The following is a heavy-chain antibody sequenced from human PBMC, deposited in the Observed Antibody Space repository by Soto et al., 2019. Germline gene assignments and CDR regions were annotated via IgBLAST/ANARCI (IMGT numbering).Heavy chain of an antibody. J-gene: IGHJ4*02. CDR1: GGSFKSGSYS. CDR3: ARDFAYFDS. CDR2: VYHTGRT. Sequence: QVQLQESGPGLVKPSETLSLTCTVSGGSFKSGSYSWSWIQQPPGKGLEWIGYVYHTGRTSYNPSLKCRVSISMDTSKNQFSLNLDSVTAADTAVYFCARDFAYFDSWGQGTLVTVSS. V-gene: IGHV4-61*01. D-gene: IGHD3-3*01.